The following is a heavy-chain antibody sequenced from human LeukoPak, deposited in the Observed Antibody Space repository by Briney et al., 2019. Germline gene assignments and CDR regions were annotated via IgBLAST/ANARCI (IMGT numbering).Heavy chain of an antibody. J-gene: IGHJ6*03. CDR3: ARATVATFYYMDV. V-gene: IGHV1-2*02. Sequence: GASVKVSCKASGYTFTGYYMHWVRQAPGQGLEWRGWINPNSGGTNYAQKFQGRVTMTRDTSISTAYMELSRLRSDDTAVYYCARATVATFYYMDVWGKGTTVTVSS. CDR2: INPNSGGT. D-gene: IGHD1/OR15-1a*01. CDR1: GYTFTGYY.